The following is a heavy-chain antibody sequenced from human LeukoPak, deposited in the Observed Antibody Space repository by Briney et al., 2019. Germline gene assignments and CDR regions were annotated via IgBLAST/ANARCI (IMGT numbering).Heavy chain of an antibody. CDR3: VRETTVTTADAFDI. CDR2: ISRSGADT. J-gene: IGHJ3*02. CDR1: GFTFSSFA. D-gene: IGHD4-17*01. V-gene: IGHV3-23*01. Sequence: GGSLRLSCAASGFTFSSFAISWVRQPPGSGLEWVSAISRSGADTYYADSVKGRFTISRDNSKNTLYLQMDSLRAEDTAVYFRVRETTVTTADAFDIWGQGTMVTVSS.